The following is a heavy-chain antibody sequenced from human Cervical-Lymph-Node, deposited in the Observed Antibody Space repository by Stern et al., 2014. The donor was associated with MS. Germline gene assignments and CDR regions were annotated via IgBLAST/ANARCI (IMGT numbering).Heavy chain of an antibody. CDR3: ARLGAVGGLDF. CDR2: IVWDDEK. Sequence: ESGPALLRPTETLRLTCTFSGFSLSTTGMRVSWIRQPPGKALEWLARIVWDDEKFYNTSLKTRVTISKDTSKNHVVLTMTNVDPVDTATYYCARLGAVGGLDFWGQGTLVTVSS. CDR1: GFSLSTTGMR. J-gene: IGHJ4*02. V-gene: IGHV2-70*04. D-gene: IGHD6-19*01.